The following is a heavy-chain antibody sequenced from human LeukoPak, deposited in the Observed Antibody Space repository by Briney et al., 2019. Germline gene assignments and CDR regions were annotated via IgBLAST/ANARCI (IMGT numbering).Heavy chain of an antibody. D-gene: IGHD2-2*01. Sequence: ASVKVSCKASGYTFTSYAMHWVRQAPGQRLEWMGWINAGNGNTKYSQKFQGRVTITRDTSASTAYMELSSLRSEDTAVYYCARGTYSSTSCYLVHYGMDVWGQGTTVTVSS. CDR3: ARGTYSSTSCYLVHYGMDV. CDR1: GYTFTSYA. J-gene: IGHJ6*02. CDR2: INAGNGNT. V-gene: IGHV1-3*01.